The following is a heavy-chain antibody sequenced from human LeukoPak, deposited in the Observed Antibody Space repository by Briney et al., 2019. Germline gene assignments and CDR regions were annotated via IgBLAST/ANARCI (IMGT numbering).Heavy chain of an antibody. CDR3: VRGGEEVISARDYFDS. J-gene: IGHJ4*02. D-gene: IGHD2/OR15-2a*01. Sequence: PGGSLRLSCAASGFTFNDHAMNWVRQAPGEGLEWVSGVNWNGRNTHYADSVKGRFTISRDNGKNSLYLQMDSLRAEDTALYYCVRGGEEVISARDYFDSWGRGTLVTVSS. CDR1: GFTFNDHA. CDR2: VNWNGRNT. V-gene: IGHV3-20*04.